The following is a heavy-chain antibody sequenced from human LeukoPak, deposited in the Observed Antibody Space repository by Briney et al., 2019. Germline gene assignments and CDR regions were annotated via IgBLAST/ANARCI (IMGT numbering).Heavy chain of an antibody. J-gene: IGHJ6*02. V-gene: IGHV4-59*01. D-gene: IGHD1-26*01. CDR3: ARGWDSGYNFYGMDV. CDR2: RYNSGTT. Sequence: SETLSPTCTVSGGSISGYYWGWIRQSPGKGLEWIGNRYNSGTTSYNPSLKSRVTISVDTSKNQFSLKLSSVTAADTAVYYCARGWDSGYNFYGMDVWGQGNAVIVSS. CDR1: GGSISGYY.